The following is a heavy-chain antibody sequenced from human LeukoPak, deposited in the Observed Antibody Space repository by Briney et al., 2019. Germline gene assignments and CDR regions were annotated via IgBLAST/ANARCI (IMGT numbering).Heavy chain of an antibody. J-gene: IGHJ4*02. CDR3: ARNDFWSGYLDY. CDR1: GGSISSGSYY. V-gene: IGHV4-61*02. D-gene: IGHD3-3*01. CDR2: IYTSGST. Sequence: SETLSLTCTVSGGSISSGSYYWSWIRQPAGKGLEWIGRIYTSGSTNYNPSLKSRVTISVDTSKNQFSLKLSSVTAADTAVYYCARNDFWSGYLDYWGQGTPVTVSS.